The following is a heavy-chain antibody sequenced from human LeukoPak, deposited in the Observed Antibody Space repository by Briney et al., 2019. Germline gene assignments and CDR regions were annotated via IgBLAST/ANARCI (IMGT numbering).Heavy chain of an antibody. CDR3: ARGAGDRYYIAPAGNRFDP. J-gene: IGHJ5*02. Sequence: SETLSLTCAVYGGSFSSYYWSWIRQPPGKGLEWIGEINHSGSTNYNPSLKSRVTISVDTSKNQFSLKLSSVTAADTAVYYCARGAGDRYYIAPAGNRFDPWGQGTLVTVSS. V-gene: IGHV4-34*01. CDR2: INHSGST. CDR1: GGSFSSYY. D-gene: IGHD6-13*01.